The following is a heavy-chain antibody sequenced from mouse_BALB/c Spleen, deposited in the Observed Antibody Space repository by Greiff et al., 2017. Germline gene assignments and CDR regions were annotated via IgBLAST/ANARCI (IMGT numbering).Heavy chain of an antibody. CDR2: ISYSGST. J-gene: IGHJ3*01. V-gene: IGHV3-2*02. D-gene: IGHD2-3*01. CDR1: GYSITSDYA. CDR3: ARGDGYPFAY. Sequence: DVKLVESGPGLVKPSQSLSLTCTVTGYSITSDYAWNWIRQFPGNKLEWMGYISYSGSTSYNPSLKSRISITRDTSKNQFFLQLNFVTTEDTATYYCARGDGYPFAYWGQGTLVTVSA.